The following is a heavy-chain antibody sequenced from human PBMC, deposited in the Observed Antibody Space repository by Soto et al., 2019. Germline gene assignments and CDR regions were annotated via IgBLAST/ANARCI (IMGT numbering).Heavy chain of an antibody. V-gene: IGHV3-30*18. D-gene: IGHD3-3*01. Sequence: GGSLRLSCAASGFTFSSYGMHWVRQAPGKGLEWVAVISYDGSNKYYADSVKGRFTISRDNSKNTLYLQMNSLRAEDTAVYYCAKEVRGFWSGYRKGPDYYYYGMDVWGQGTTVTVSS. CDR3: AKEVRGFWSGYRKGPDYYYYGMDV. CDR2: ISYDGSNK. CDR1: GFTFSSYG. J-gene: IGHJ6*02.